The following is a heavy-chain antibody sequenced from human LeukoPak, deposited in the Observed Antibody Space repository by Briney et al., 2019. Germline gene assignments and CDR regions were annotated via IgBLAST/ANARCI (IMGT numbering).Heavy chain of an antibody. J-gene: IGHJ4*02. CDR2: IYYSGST. Sequence: SETLSLTCTVSGGSISSSSYYWGWIRQPPGKGLEWIGSIYYSGSTYYNPSLKSRVTISVDTSKNQFSLKLNSVTAADTAVYYCARDMYYYGSGSYSFDYWGQGTLVTVSS. D-gene: IGHD3-10*01. V-gene: IGHV4-39*07. CDR3: ARDMYYYGSGSYSFDY. CDR1: GGSISSSSYY.